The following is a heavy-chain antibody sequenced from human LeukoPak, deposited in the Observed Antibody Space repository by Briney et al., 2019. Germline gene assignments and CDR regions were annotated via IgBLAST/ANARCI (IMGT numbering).Heavy chain of an antibody. CDR2: ISGDGGST. D-gene: IGHD2/OR15-2a*01. V-gene: IGHV3-43*02. CDR1: GFTFRDYP. CDR3: GKDSPIGRFQY. J-gene: IGHJ1*01. Sequence: GGSLRLSCAASGFTFRDYPMSWVRQAPGKGLEWVSLISGDGGSTYYADSVKGRFTISRDNSKNSLYLQMNSLRAQDTALYYCGKDSPIGRFQYWGQGTLVTVSS.